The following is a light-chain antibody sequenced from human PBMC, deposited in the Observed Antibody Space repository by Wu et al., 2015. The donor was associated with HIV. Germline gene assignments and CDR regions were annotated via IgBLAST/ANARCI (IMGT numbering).Light chain of an antibody. CDR1: QSISVNY. V-gene: IGKV3-11*01. CDR2: GVS. J-gene: IGKJ3*01. CDR3: QQRGDWPGVT. Sequence: EIVLTQSPGTLPLSPGERATLSCRASQSISVNYLAWYQQKPGRAPRLLIFGVSNRATGIPARFSGSGSGTDFTLTISSLEPEDSAVYFCQQRGDWPGVTFGPGTKVEIK.